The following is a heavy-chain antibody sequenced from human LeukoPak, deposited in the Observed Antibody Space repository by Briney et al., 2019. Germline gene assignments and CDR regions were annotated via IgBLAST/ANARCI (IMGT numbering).Heavy chain of an antibody. D-gene: IGHD6-13*01. Sequence: GESLKISCKGSGYSFTSYWIGWVRQMPGKGLEWMGIIYPGDSDTRYSPSFQGQVTISADKSFSTAYLQWSSLKASDTAIYYCASSKSSSWYPFYFDFWGQGTLVTVSS. CDR2: IYPGDSDT. CDR3: ASSKSSSWYPFYFDF. J-gene: IGHJ4*02. V-gene: IGHV5-51*01. CDR1: GYSFTSYW.